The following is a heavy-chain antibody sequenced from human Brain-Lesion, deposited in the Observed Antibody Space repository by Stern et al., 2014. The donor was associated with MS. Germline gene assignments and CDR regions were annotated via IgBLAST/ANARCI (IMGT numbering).Heavy chain of an antibody. J-gene: IGHJ4*02. Sequence: VQLVQSGAEVKKPGESLKISCEASGYLFDDYWIGWVRQMSGRGLELVAIIFPRDSNTRYSPSVQGQVPISADKSISTAYLLWSSLKPSDTAMYYWARSPATPSGYDRFDYWGQGALVTVSS. CDR2: IFPRDSNT. V-gene: IGHV5-51*03. CDR3: ARSPATPSGYDRFDY. D-gene: IGHD5-12*01. CDR1: GYLFDDYW.